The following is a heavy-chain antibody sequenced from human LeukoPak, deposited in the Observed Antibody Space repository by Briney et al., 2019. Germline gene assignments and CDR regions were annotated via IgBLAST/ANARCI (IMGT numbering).Heavy chain of an antibody. CDR2: ISDSSGTT. Sequence: GGSLRLSCAASGFTFDNYAMSWVRQAPGKGLEWVSGISDSSGTTYYADSVKGRFTISRDNSKNTLYLQMNSLRAEDTAVYYCARMVVTRQGPAFDIWGQGTMVTVSS. J-gene: IGHJ3*02. CDR1: GFTFDNYA. D-gene: IGHD2-21*02. CDR3: ARMVVTRQGPAFDI. V-gene: IGHV3-23*01.